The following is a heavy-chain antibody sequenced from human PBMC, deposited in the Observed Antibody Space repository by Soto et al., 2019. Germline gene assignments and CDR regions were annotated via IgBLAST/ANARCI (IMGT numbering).Heavy chain of an antibody. D-gene: IGHD2-21*02. J-gene: IGHJ4*02. CDR1: GGTFSSYA. Sequence: SVKVSCKASGGTFSSYAISWVRQAPGQGLEWMGGIIPIFGTANYAQKFQGRVTITADESTSTAYMELSSLRSEDTAVYYCVRGPICGGDCYLDYWGQGTLVTVSS. CDR2: IIPIFGTA. V-gene: IGHV1-69*13. CDR3: VRGPICGGDCYLDY.